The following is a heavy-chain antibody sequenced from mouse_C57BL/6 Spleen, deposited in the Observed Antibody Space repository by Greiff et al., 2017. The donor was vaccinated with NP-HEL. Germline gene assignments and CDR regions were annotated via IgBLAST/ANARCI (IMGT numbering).Heavy chain of an antibody. V-gene: IGHV5-16*01. CDR3: ARVDGYYALYYYAMDY. J-gene: IGHJ4*01. CDR1: GFTFSDYY. CDR2: INYDGSST. D-gene: IGHD2-3*01. Sequence: DVKLVESEGGLVQPGSSMKLSCTASGFTFSDYYMAWVRQVPEKGLEWVANINYDGSSTYYLDSLKSRFIISRDNAKNILYLQMSSLKSEDTATYYCARVDGYYALYYYAMDYWGQGTSVTVSS.